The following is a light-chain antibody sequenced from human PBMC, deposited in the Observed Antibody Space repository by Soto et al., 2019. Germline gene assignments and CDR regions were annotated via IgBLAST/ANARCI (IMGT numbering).Light chain of an antibody. V-gene: IGKV3-20*01. CDR1: QSVSSSY. Sequence: EIVLTQSPGTLSLSPGEGATLSCRASQSVSSSYLAWYQQKPGQAPRLLIYGASSRATGIPDRFSGSGSGTDFTLTISRLEPEHFAVYYCQQYGTSPRTFGQGTKVDIK. CDR2: GAS. J-gene: IGKJ1*01. CDR3: QQYGTSPRT.